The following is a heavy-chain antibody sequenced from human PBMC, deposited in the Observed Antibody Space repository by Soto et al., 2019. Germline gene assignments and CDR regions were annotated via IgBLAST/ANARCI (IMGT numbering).Heavy chain of an antibody. CDR1: GFTFSSYG. Sequence: QVQLVESGGGVVQPGRSLRLSCAASGFTFSSYGMHWVRQAPGKGLEWVAVISYDGSNKYYADSVKGRFTISRDNSKNTLYLQMNSLRAEDTAVYYCAKASSGYSYGFDYWGQGTLVTVSS. CDR2: ISYDGSNK. V-gene: IGHV3-30*18. CDR3: AKASSGYSYGFDY. J-gene: IGHJ4*02. D-gene: IGHD5-18*01.